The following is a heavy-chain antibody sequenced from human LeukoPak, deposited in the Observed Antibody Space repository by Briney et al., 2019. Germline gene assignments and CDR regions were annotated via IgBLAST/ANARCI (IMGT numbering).Heavy chain of an antibody. D-gene: IGHD3-10*01. CDR1: RGTFSSYA. J-gene: IGHJ5*02. Sequence: SVKVSFKASRGTFSSYAISWVRQAPGQGLEWMGGIIPIFGTANYAQKFQGRVTINADESTSTAYMELSSLRSEDTAVYYCARVFTMVRGAFDPWGQGTLVTVSS. V-gene: IGHV1-69*13. CDR3: ARVFTMVRGAFDP. CDR2: IIPIFGTA.